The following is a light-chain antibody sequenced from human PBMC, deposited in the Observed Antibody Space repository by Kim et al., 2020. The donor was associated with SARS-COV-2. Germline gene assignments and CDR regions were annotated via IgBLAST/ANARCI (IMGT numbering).Light chain of an antibody. J-gene: IGLJ3*02. CDR2: NTN. Sequence: QAVVTQEPSLTVSPGGTVTLTCASSTGAVTSGYYPSWFQQKPGQAPRALIYNTNNKHSWTPARVSGTLLGGKAALTLSGVQPEDEAEYYCLLYYGGVQVFGGGTQLTVL. CDR3: LLYYGGVQV. CDR1: TGAVTSGYY. V-gene: IGLV7-43*01.